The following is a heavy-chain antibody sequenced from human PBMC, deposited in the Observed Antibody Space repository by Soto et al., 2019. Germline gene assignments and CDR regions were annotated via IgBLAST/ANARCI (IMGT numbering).Heavy chain of an antibody. D-gene: IGHD2-21*02. V-gene: IGHV3-23*01. CDR3: GKDPNGDCIGAFDI. CDR1: GFTFTNYA. Sequence: PGGSLRLSCAASGFTFTNYAMNWVRLAPGKGLEWVSTISDSGSTYYADSVKGRFTISRDNSKNTLYLHMSSLRAEDTAVYYCGKDPNGDCIGAFDIWGPGTMVTVSS. CDR2: ISDSGST. J-gene: IGHJ3*02.